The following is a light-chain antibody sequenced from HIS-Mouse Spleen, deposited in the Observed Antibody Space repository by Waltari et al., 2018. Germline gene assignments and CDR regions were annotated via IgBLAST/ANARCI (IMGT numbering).Light chain of an antibody. V-gene: IGLV3-25*03. CDR2: KDS. J-gene: IGLJ3*02. Sequence: SYELTQPPSVSVSPGQTARITCPGDALPKQYPYWYQQKPGQAPVLVIYKDSERPSGIPERFSGSSSGTTVTLTISGVQAEDEADYYCQSADSSGTYWVFGGGTKLTVL. CDR3: QSADSSGTYWV. CDR1: ALPKQY.